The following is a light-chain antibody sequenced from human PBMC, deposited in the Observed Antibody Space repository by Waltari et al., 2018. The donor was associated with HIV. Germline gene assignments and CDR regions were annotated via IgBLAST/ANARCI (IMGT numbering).Light chain of an antibody. J-gene: IGLJ3*02. V-gene: IGLV1-36*01. CDR1: SSNIGSYA. CDR3: AGWDDSLNGGV. CDR2: HDD. Sequence: QSVLAQPPSVSAAPGQRVTISCSGSSSNIGSYAVNWYQEIPGKAPKLLIYHDDLKPTGVSDRFSSSKSGTSASLAISDLQFDDAGIYYCAGWDDSLNGGVFGGGTKLTVL.